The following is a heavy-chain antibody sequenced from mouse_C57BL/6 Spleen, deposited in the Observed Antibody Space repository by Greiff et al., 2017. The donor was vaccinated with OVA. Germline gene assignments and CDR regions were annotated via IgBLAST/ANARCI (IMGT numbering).Heavy chain of an antibody. J-gene: IGHJ4*01. CDR3: ARSTVVASYYYAMDY. V-gene: IGHV1-69*01. CDR2: IDPSDSYT. Sequence: VQLQQPGAELVMPGASVKLSCKASGYTFTSYWMHWVKQRPGHGLEWIGEIDPSDSYTNYNQKFKGKSTLTVDKSSSTAYMQLSSLTSEDSAVYYCARSTVVASYYYAMDYWGQGTSVTVSS. D-gene: IGHD1-1*01. CDR1: GYTFTSYW.